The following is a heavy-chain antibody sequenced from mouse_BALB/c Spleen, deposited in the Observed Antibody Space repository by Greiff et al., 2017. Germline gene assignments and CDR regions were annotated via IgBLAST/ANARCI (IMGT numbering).Heavy chain of an antibody. D-gene: IGHD2-1*01. CDR1: GYSITSDYA. CDR2: ISYSGST. V-gene: IGHV3-2*02. J-gene: IGHJ2*01. CDR3: ARWDGNYFDY. Sequence: EVKLEESGPGLVKPSQSLSLTCTVTGYSITSDYAWNWIRQFPGNKLEWMGYISYSGSTSYNPSLKSRISITRDTSKNQFFLQLNSVTTEDTATYYCARWDGNYFDYWGQGTTLTVSS.